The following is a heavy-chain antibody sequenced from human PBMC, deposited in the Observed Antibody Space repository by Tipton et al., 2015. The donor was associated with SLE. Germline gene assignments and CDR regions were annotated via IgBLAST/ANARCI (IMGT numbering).Heavy chain of an antibody. CDR1: GGSISGYY. CDR3: ARTQYCSGGTCPGYNYYYAMDV. D-gene: IGHD2-15*01. Sequence: TLSLTCTVSGGSISGYYWSWIRQPPGKGLEWIGYIYYSGTSGTTNYNPSLKSRVSISVDTSKKQFSLTLRSVTAADTAVYFCARTQYCSGGTCPGYNYYYAMDVWGQGTTVTVSS. J-gene: IGHJ6*02. CDR2: IYYSGTSGTT. V-gene: IGHV4-59*08.